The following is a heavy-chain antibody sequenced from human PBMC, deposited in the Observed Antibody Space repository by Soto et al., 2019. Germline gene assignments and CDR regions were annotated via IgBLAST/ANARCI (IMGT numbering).Heavy chain of an antibody. V-gene: IGHV3-48*01. CDR1: GFTFSSYS. J-gene: IGHJ6*03. CDR3: ARVCGVDFSYYYYMDV. Sequence: LRLSCAASGFTFSSYSMNWVRQAPGKGLEWVSYISSSSSTIYYADSVKGRFTISRDNAKNSLYLQMNSLRAEDTAVYYCARVCGVDFSYYYYMDVWGKGTTVTVSS. CDR2: ISSSSSTI. D-gene: IGHD3-3*01.